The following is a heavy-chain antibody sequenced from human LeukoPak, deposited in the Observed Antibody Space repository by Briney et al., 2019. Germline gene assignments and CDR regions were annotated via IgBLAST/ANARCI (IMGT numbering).Heavy chain of an antibody. CDR1: GVSISSGDYY. CDR2: INYSGST. J-gene: IGHJ5*02. CDR3: ARGRYYGSGSYRWFDP. Sequence: SQTLSLTCTVSGVSISSGDYYWTWIRQPPGKGLEWIGYINYSGSTYYNPSLKSRVTISVDMSKKQFFLKLSSVTAADTAVYYCARGRYYGSGSYRWFDPWGQGTLVTASS. D-gene: IGHD3-10*01. V-gene: IGHV4-30-4*08.